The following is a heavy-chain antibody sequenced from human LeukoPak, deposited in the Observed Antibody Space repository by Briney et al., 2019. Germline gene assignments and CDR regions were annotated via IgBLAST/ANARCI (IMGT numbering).Heavy chain of an antibody. J-gene: IGHJ4*02. CDR2: IYTSGST. CDR3: ARHSEANYDSSGYYDY. V-gene: IGHV4-4*09. D-gene: IGHD3-22*01. Sequence: PSETLSLTCTVPGGSISSYYWSWIRQPPGKGLEWIGYIYTSGSTNYNPSLKSRVTISVDTSKNQFSLKLSSVTAADTAVYYCARHSEANYDSSGYYDYWGQGTLVTVSS. CDR1: GGSISSYY.